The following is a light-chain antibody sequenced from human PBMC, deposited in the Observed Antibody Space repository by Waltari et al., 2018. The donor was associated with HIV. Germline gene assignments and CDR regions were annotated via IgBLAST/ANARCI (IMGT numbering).Light chain of an antibody. CDR3: ASYTGSSTWV. CDR1: RSDVGGYNY. Sequence: QSDLTQPASVSGSPGQSITISCTGTRSDVGGYNYVSWYQHHPGKAPKLVIYEVSNRPSGVSNRFSGFKSGNTASLTISGLQAEDEGDYYCASYTGSSTWVFGGGTNLTVL. J-gene: IGLJ3*02. V-gene: IGLV2-14*01. CDR2: EVS.